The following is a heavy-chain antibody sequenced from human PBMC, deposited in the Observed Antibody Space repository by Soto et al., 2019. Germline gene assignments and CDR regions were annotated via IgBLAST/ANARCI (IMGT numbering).Heavy chain of an antibody. CDR2: IYWDDDE. V-gene: IGHV2-5*02. D-gene: IGHD6-13*01. Sequence: QITLKESGPTLVKPTQTLTLTCTFSGFSLTTSGVGVGWIRQPPGKALEWLAVIYWDDDERYRPSLRSRITITNDTSRNHVVLKMTNMDPADTATYFCASAWYGDQSYYGMGVCGQGTTVTVSS. J-gene: IGHJ6*02. CDR1: GFSLTTSGVG. CDR3: ASAWYGDQSYYGMGV.